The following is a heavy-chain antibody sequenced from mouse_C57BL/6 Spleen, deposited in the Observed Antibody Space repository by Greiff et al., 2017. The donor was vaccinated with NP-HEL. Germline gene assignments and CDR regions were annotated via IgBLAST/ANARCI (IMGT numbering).Heavy chain of an antibody. V-gene: IGHV7-3*01. Sequence: EVQLVESGGGLVQPGGSLSLSCAASGFTFTDYYMSWVRQPPGKALEWLGFIRNKAHGYTTEYSASVKGRFTISRDNSQSILYLQMNALRAEDSATYYCARHLRGDYFDYWGQGTTLTVSS. J-gene: IGHJ2*01. CDR2: IRNKAHGYTT. CDR3: ARHLRGDYFDY. CDR1: GFTFTDYY.